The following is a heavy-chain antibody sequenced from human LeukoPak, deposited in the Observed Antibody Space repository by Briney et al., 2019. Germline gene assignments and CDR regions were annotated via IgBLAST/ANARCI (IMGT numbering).Heavy chain of an antibody. Sequence: SETLSLTCAVSGGSNSSSNWWSWVRQPPGKGLEWIGEIYHSGSTNYNPSLKSRVTISVDRSKNQFSLKLSSVTAADTAVYYCARDMGYYDSSGYGLNAFDIWGQGTMVTVSS. V-gene: IGHV4-4*02. J-gene: IGHJ3*02. CDR1: GGSNSSSNW. CDR2: IYHSGST. D-gene: IGHD3-22*01. CDR3: ARDMGYYDSSGYGLNAFDI.